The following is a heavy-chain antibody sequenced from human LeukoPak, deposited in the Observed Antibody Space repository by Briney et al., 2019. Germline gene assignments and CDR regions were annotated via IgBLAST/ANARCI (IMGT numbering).Heavy chain of an antibody. CDR3: ARVRYCSSTSCYTGWFDP. V-gene: IGHV1-18*01. Sequence: GASVKVSCKASGYTFTRYGISWVRLAPGQGLEWMGWISAYNGNTNYAQKLQGRVTMTTDTSTSTAYMELRSLRSDDTAVYYCARVRYCSSTSCYTGWFDPWGQGTLVTVSS. D-gene: IGHD2-2*02. CDR1: GYTFTRYG. CDR2: ISAYNGNT. J-gene: IGHJ5*02.